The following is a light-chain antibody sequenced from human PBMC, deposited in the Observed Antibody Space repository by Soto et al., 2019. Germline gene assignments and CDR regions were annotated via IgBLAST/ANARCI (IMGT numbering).Light chain of an antibody. CDR3: QQYGSAPFT. V-gene: IGKV3-20*01. CDR1: QSVSSSY. J-gene: IGKJ3*01. Sequence: EIVLTQSPGTLSLSPGERATLSCRASQSVSSSYLAWYQQKPGQAPRLLIYGASSRATGIPDRFSGSGSGIYFTLTVRRLEPEDFAVYYCQQYGSAPFTFGPGTKVDIK. CDR2: GAS.